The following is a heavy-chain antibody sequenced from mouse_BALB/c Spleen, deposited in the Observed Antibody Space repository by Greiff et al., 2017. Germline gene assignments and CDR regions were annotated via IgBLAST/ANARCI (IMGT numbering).Heavy chain of an antibody. D-gene: IGHD1-2*01. CDR3: ARWLPPYAMDY. CDR1: GFTFSSFG. CDR2: ISSGSSTI. V-gene: IGHV5-17*02. J-gene: IGHJ4*01. Sequence: EVKVVESGGGLVQPGGSRKLSCAASGFTFSSFGMHWVRQAPEKGLEWVAYISSGSSTIYYADTVKGRFTISRDNPKNTLFLQMTSLRSEDTAMYYCARWLPPYAMDYWGQGTSVTVSS.